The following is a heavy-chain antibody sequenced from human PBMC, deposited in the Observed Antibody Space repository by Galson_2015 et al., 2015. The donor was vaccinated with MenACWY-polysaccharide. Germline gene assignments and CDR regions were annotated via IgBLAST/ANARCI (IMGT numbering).Heavy chain of an antibody. V-gene: IGHV3-48*02. D-gene: IGHD1-1*01. J-gene: IGHJ6*02. Sequence: SLRLSCAASGFRLSRYCMDWVRQAPGEGLDWVSYINNDGNNIKYADSVKGRFTVSRDNAKKSLILQMDGLRDEDTGVYYCVRDKRPGDNDAMDVWGQGTTVTVSS. CDR1: GFRLSRYC. CDR2: INNDGNNI. CDR3: VRDKRPGDNDAMDV.